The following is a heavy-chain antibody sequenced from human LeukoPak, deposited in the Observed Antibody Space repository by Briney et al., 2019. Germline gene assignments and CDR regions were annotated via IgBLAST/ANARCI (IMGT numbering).Heavy chain of an antibody. CDR2: IASSGTYT. V-gene: IGHV3-21*01. CDR1: GLTFSNYN. D-gene: IGHD1-26*01. CDR3: ARDPYSGNYGTYYYYYMDV. Sequence: GGSLRLSCADSGLTFSNYNMNWVRQAPGKAMEWVSSIASSGTYTFYADSVKGRFTISRDNAKNSLYLQMDSLGPEDTAVYYCARDPYSGNYGTYYYYYMDVWGKGTTVTISS. J-gene: IGHJ6*03.